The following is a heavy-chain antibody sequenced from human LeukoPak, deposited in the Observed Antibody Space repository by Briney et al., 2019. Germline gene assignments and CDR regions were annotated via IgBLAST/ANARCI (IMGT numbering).Heavy chain of an antibody. CDR3: AKVGWSMVRGEDY. V-gene: IGHV3-23*01. J-gene: IGHJ4*02. Sequence: PGGSLRLSCAASGFTFSSYAMSWVRQAPGKGLEWVSAISGSGGSTYYADSVKGRFTISRDNSKNTLYLQVNSLRAEDTAVYYCAKVGWSMVRGEDYWGQGTLATVSS. CDR2: ISGSGGST. D-gene: IGHD3-10*01. CDR1: GFTFSSYA.